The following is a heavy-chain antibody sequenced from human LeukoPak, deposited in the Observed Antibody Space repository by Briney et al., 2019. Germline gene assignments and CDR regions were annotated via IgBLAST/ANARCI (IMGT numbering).Heavy chain of an antibody. V-gene: IGHV4-34*01. Sequence: SETLSLTCAVYGGSLSGYYWSWIRQPPGKGLEWIGEINHSGSTNYNPSLKSRVTISVDTSKNQFSLKLSSVTAADTAVYYCARHVGRIAVAGTGWNWFDPWGQGTLVTVSS. D-gene: IGHD6-19*01. J-gene: IGHJ5*02. CDR2: INHSGST. CDR1: GGSLSGYY. CDR3: ARHVGRIAVAGTGWNWFDP.